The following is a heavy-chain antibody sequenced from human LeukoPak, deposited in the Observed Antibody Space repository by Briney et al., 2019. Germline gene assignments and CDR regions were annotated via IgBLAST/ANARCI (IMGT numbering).Heavy chain of an antibody. V-gene: IGHV1-69*04. D-gene: IGHD3-9*01. CDR1: GGTFSRYA. CDR3: ARVRGRYDILTGYYGEFDY. CDR2: IIPILGIA. Sequence: GSSVKVSCKASGGTFSRYAISWVRQAPGQGLEWMGRIIPILGIANYAQKFQGRVTITADKSTSTAYMELSSLRSEDTAVYYCARVRGRYDILTGYYGEFDYWGQGTLVTVSS. J-gene: IGHJ4*02.